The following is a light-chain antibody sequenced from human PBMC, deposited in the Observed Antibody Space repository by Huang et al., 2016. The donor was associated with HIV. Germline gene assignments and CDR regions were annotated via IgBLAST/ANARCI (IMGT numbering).Light chain of an antibody. J-gene: IGKJ1*01. CDR1: QSASSR. CDR3: QQYKIWPMT. Sequence: EIVMTQSRATLSVSPGERATVSCRASQSASSRLAWYQHKPGQAPRLLIYGASTRATGVSARFSGSGSGVEFTLTISNLQSEDFAVYYCQQYKIWPMTFGQGTKVEIK. V-gene: IGKV3-15*01. CDR2: GAS.